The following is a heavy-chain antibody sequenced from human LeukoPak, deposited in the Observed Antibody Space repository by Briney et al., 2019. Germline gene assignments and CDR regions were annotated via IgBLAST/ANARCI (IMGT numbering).Heavy chain of an antibody. CDR1: GVSISGNY. V-gene: IGHV4-59*08. CDR2: IFYTGST. CDR3: ARQRPKYYDSSGYYYYFDY. J-gene: IGHJ4*02. D-gene: IGHD3-22*01. Sequence: PSETLSLTCTVSGVSISGNYWSWIRQPPGKGLEWIGYIFYTGSTNYNPSLKSRVTISVDTSKNQFSLKLSSVTAADTAVYYCARQRPKYYDSSGYYYYFDYWGQGTLVTVSS.